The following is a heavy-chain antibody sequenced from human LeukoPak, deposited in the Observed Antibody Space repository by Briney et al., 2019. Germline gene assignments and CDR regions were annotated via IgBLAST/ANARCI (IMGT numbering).Heavy chain of an antibody. CDR1: GFTFSNYA. J-gene: IGHJ4*02. D-gene: IGHD1-26*01. CDR2: ISGSDSST. V-gene: IGHV3-23*01. CDR3: AKASTFSGSPVDY. Sequence: PGGSLRLSCAASGFTFSNYAMSWVRQAPGKGLEWVSAISGSDSSTYYADSVKGRFTISRDNSKNTLSLQMNSLRADDTAVYYCAKASTFSGSPVDYWGQGTLVTVSS.